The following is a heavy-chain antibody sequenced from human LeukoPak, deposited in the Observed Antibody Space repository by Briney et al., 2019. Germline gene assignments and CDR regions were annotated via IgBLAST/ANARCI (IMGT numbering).Heavy chain of an antibody. Sequence: GGSLRLSCAASGFSFSSYSMNWVRQAPGKGLEWVSALNGDNTYYADSVKGRFTVSRDNSKNTLYLQMNSLTAEDTAVYYCVREATGYSFADYWGQGTLVSVSS. CDR3: VREATGYSFADY. V-gene: IGHV3-23*01. J-gene: IGHJ4*02. CDR1: GFSFSSYS. CDR2: LNGDNT. D-gene: IGHD1-26*01.